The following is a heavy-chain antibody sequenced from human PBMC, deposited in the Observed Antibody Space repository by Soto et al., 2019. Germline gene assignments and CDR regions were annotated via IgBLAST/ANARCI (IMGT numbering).Heavy chain of an antibody. CDR2: ISGSGGST. D-gene: IGHD3-22*01. J-gene: IGHJ4*02. Sequence: RGSLRLTCLASVFTFSSYAVSWVRQAPGKGLEWVSAISGSGGSTYYADSVKGRFTISRDNSKNTLYLQMNSLRAEDTAVYYCAKFPITMIVEYYFDYWGQGTLVTVSS. V-gene: IGHV3-23*01. CDR1: VFTFSSYA. CDR3: AKFPITMIVEYYFDY.